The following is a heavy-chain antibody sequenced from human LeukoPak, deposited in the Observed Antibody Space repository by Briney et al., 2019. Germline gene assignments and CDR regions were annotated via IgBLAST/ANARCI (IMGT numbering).Heavy chain of an antibody. V-gene: IGHV4-61*02. J-gene: IGHJ4*02. CDR3: ARVACDYIDY. CDR1: GGSFSSGNYY. Sequence: PSETLSLTCTVSGGSFSSGNYYWTWIRQPAGKGLEWIGRIYTTGNTLYNPSLKSRVTISVDTSKNQFSLKLSSVTAADTAVYYCARVACDYIDYWGQGTLVTVSS. CDR2: IYTTGNT.